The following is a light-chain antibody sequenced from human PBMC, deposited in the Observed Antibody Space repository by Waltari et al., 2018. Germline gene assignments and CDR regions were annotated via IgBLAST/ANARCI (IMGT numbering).Light chain of an antibody. CDR2: LNSDGSH. CDR1: SGHSNYA. J-gene: IGLJ3*02. Sequence: QLVLTQSPSASASLGASVKLTCTLSSGHSNYAIAWPQQQPQKGPRYLMKLNSDGSHSKGDGISDRFSGSSSGAERYLTISSLQSEDEADYYCQTWGTGIRVFGGGTKLTVL. V-gene: IGLV4-69*01. CDR3: QTWGTGIRV.